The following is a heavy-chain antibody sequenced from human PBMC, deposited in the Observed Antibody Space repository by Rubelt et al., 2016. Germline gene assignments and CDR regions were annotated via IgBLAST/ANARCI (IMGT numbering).Heavy chain of an antibody. Sequence: ESGGGLVQPGGSLRLSCSASGFTFSSYAMHWVRQAPGKGLEWVSAISGSGGSTYYADSVKGRFTISRDNAKNSLYLQMNSLRAEDTALYYCAREGPPFPRFVEWLSAFDIWGQGTMVTVSS. V-gene: IGHV3-23*01. CDR1: GFTFSSYA. CDR2: ISGSGGST. D-gene: IGHD3-3*01. CDR3: AREGPPFPRFVEWLSAFDI. J-gene: IGHJ3*02.